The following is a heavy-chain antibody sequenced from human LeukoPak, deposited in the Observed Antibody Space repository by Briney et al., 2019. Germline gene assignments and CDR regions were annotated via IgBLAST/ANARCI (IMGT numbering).Heavy chain of an antibody. V-gene: IGHV3-33*06. D-gene: IGHD2-15*01. CDR1: GFSFSSYG. Sequence: PGGSLRLSCAASGFSFSSYGMHWVRQAPGKGLEWVAVIWDDGSYKYYADSVKGRFTISRDNSKNTLYLQMNSLRAEDTAVYYCAKPTRGSGGSFVIDYWGQGTLVTVSS. J-gene: IGHJ4*02. CDR2: IWDDGSYK. CDR3: AKPTRGSGGSFVIDY.